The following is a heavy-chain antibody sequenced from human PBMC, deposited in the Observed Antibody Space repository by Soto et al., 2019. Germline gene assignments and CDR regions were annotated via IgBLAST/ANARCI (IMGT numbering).Heavy chain of an antibody. J-gene: IGHJ4*02. Sequence: GSLLLPCSASGAIFSSYAMSWVRQATGKGLEWVSAISGSGGSSYSADPVKGRFTISRGNSKKRLYLQMNSLRAEDTAVYDCANFYGDYKVGYCLDYRVQGTLGTLS. CDR2: ISGSGGSS. CDR3: ANFYGDYKVGYCLDY. D-gene: IGHD4-17*01. V-gene: IGHV3-23*01. CDR1: GAIFSSYA.